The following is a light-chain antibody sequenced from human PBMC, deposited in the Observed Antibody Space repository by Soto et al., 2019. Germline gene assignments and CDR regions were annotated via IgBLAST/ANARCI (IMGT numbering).Light chain of an antibody. Sequence: DIVMTQSPATLSVSPGERATFSCRASQSVSRNLAWYQQKPGQAPRLLMYDVSTRATGIPARFSGSGSGTEFTLTISSLQSEDFAFYYCQQYNNWPPWTFGQGTKVEIK. V-gene: IGKV3-15*01. CDR3: QQYNNWPPWT. J-gene: IGKJ1*01. CDR2: DVS. CDR1: QSVSRN.